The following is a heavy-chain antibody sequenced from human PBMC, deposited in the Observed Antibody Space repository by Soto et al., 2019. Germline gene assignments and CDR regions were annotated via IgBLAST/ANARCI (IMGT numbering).Heavy chain of an antibody. Sequence: SETLSLTCTVSGGSISSSSYYWGWIRQPPGKGLEWIGSIFYSGSTYYNPSLKSRVTISVDTSKNQFSLKLSSVTAADTAVYYCARVSGSYYYGMDVWGQGTTVTVSS. CDR3: ARVSGSYYYGMDV. CDR1: GGSISSSSYY. J-gene: IGHJ6*02. V-gene: IGHV4-39*01. CDR2: IFYSGST.